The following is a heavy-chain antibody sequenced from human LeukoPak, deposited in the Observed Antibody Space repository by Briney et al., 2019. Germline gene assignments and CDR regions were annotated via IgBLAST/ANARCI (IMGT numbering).Heavy chain of an antibody. CDR1: GGTFSSYA. CDR3: ARNGGPYYYYGMDV. Sequence: SVNVTCKASGGTFSSYAISWVRHAPAQGLEWVGRIIPILGIANYAQKFQGRVTITADKSTSTAYMELSSLRSEDTAVYYCARNGGPYYYYGMDVWGQGTTVTVSS. J-gene: IGHJ6*02. CDR2: IIPILGIA. V-gene: IGHV1-69*04. D-gene: IGHD2-8*01.